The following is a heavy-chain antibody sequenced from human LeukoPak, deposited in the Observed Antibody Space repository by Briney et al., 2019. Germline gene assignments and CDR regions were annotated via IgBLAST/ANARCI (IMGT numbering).Heavy chain of an antibody. Sequence: PSETLSLTCTVSGGSISRYYWNWIRQSPGKGLEWIGYIYRSGTTNYNPSLKSRLTTSVDTSKNQFSLKLSSVTAADTAVYYCAREDPQTTVPEGMDVWGQGTTVTVSS. CDR2: IYRSGTT. D-gene: IGHD4-17*01. CDR3: AREDPQTTVPEGMDV. V-gene: IGHV4-59*01. CDR1: GGSISRYY. J-gene: IGHJ6*02.